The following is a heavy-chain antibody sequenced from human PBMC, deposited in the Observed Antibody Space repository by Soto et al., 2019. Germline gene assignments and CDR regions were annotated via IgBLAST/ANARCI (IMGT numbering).Heavy chain of an antibody. CDR3: ARRWGTSFDV. CDR1: GGSISSYY. Sequence: PSETLSLTCTVSGGSISSYYWSWIRQPPGKGLEWIGYIYYSGSTNYNPSLKSRVTISVDTSKNQFSLKLTSVTAADTAVYYCARRWGTSFDVWGQGTLVTGSS. D-gene: IGHD7-27*01. CDR2: IYYSGST. V-gene: IGHV4-59*01. J-gene: IGHJ4*02.